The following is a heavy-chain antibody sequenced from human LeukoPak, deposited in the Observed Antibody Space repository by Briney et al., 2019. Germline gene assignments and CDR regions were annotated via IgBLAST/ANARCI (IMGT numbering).Heavy chain of an antibody. CDR2: MNPNSGST. D-gene: IGHD5-12*01. CDR1: GYTFTSYD. V-gene: IGHV1-8*03. Sequence: ASVKVSCKASGYTFTSYDINWVRQTTGQGLEWMGWMNPNSGSTGYAQKFQGRVTITRNTSISTAYMELSGLRSEDTAMYYCARGRSTGYPYYFEYWGQGTLVTVSS. CDR3: ARGRSTGYPYYFEY. J-gene: IGHJ4*02.